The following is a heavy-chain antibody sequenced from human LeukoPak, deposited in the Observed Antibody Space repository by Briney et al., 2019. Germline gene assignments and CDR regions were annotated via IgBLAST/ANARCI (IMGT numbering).Heavy chain of an antibody. D-gene: IGHD4-17*01. CDR2: VRYDGINK. Sequence: PGGSLRLSCAASGFSFSSYGMHWVRQAPGKGLEWVAFVRYDGINKYYAGSAKGRFTISRDNSKNTLYLQMNSLRAEDTAMYYCAKVLYGDPYFGSWGQGALVTVSS. CDR1: GFSFSSYG. CDR3: AKVLYGDPYFGS. V-gene: IGHV3-30*02. J-gene: IGHJ4*02.